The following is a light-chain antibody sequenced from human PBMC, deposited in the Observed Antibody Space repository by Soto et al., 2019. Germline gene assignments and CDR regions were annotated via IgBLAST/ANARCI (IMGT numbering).Light chain of an antibody. CDR3: QKYDNLPLT. CDR1: RGIGNA. J-gene: IGKJ4*01. V-gene: IGKV1-27*01. CDR2: SAS. Sequence: DIQMTQSPSSLSASVGDRVTITCRPSRGIGNALAWYQQKPGTVPKLLIHSASTLQSGVPSRFSGSGSGTDFTLTISSLQPEDVASYYCQKYDNLPLTFGGGTKVDIK.